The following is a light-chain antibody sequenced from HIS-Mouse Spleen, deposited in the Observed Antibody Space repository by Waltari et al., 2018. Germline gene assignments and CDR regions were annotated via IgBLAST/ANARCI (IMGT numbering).Light chain of an antibody. V-gene: IGLV2-11*01. CDR2: DVS. J-gene: IGLJ3*02. CDR3: CSYAGSYTGV. Sequence: SALTQPRSVSGSPGQSVPIPCTGTSRDVCGYNYVSWYQQHPGKAPQPMIYDVSKRPSGVPDRFSGSKSGNTASLTISGLQAEDEADYYCCSYAGSYTGVFGGGTKLTVL. CDR1: SRDVCGYNY.